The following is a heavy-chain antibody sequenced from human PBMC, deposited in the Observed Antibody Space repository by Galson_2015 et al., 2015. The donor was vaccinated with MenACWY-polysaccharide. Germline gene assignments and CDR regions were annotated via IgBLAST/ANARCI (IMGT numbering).Heavy chain of an antibody. D-gene: IGHD5-18*01. J-gene: IGHJ4*02. V-gene: IGHV3-7*01. CDR2: INLDGRDK. CDR3: ARQRGYSYGYNDY. CDR1: GFTFGSYA. Sequence: LSCAASGFTFGSYAMGWVRQAPGKGLEWVANINLDGRDKYYVDSVRGRFTISRDNARNSLYLQMNSLRVEDTAVYYCARQRGYSYGYNDYWGQGTLVTVSS.